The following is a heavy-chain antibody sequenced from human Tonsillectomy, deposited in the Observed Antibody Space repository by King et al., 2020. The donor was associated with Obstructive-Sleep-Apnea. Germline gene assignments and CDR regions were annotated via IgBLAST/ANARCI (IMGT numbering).Heavy chain of an antibody. CDR3: ARDWREERSSWYAPSDYYGMDV. CDR2: ISSSSSYI. D-gene: IGHD6-13*01. Sequence: VQLVESGGGLVKPGGSLRLSCAASGFTFSSYSMNWVRQAPGKGLEWVSSISSSSSYIYYADSVKGRFTISRDNAKNSLYLQMNSLRAEDTAVYYCARDWREERSSWYAPSDYYGMDVWGQGTTVTVSS. J-gene: IGHJ6*02. CDR1: GFTFSSYS. V-gene: IGHV3-21*01.